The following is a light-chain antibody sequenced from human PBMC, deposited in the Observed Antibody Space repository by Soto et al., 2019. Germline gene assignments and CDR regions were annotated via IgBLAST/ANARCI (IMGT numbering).Light chain of an antibody. CDR1: RSVSSN. Sequence: EIVMTQSPATLSVSPGERATLSCRASRSVSSNLAWYQQKPGQAPRLLIYGASTRATGIPARFSGSGSGTEFTLTISSPQSEDFAVYYCQQYNNWPLGFGGGTKVEIK. V-gene: IGKV3-15*01. J-gene: IGKJ4*01. CDR3: QQYNNWPLG. CDR2: GAS.